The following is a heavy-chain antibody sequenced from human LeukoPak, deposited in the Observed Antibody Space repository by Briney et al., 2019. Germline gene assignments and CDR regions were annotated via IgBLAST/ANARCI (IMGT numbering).Heavy chain of an antibody. CDR1: GSTVNSNY. CDR3: ARDRPTLTGYYPFDY. Sequence: PGGSLRLSCEVSGSTVNSNYMSWVRQAPGKGLEWVSYISSSSSTIYYADSVKGRFTISRDNAKNSLYLQMNSLRAEDTAVYYCARDRPTLTGYYPFDYWGQGTLVTVSS. CDR2: ISSSSSTI. J-gene: IGHJ4*02. V-gene: IGHV3-48*01. D-gene: IGHD3-9*01.